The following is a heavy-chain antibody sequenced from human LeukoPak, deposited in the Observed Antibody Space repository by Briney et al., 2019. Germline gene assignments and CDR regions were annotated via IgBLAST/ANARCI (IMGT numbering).Heavy chain of an antibody. CDR3: ARDHSLDYGNWFDP. CDR2: IDKKDKGYATAT. V-gene: IGHV3-73*01. D-gene: IGHD4-17*01. J-gene: IGHJ5*02. Sequence: GGSLRLSCAASGFTFSGFAIHWVRQSSGKGLEWVGQIDKKDKGYATATAYAASVKGRFTISRDNSKNTLYLQMNSLRIEDTAVYYCARDHSLDYGNWFDPWGQGTLVTVSS. CDR1: GFTFSGFA.